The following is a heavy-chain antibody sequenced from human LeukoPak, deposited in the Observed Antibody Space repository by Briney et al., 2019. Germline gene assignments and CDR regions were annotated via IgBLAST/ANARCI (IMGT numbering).Heavy chain of an antibody. V-gene: IGHV1-2*02. D-gene: IGHD2-21*02. CDR1: GYTFTGYY. J-gene: IGHJ4*02. Sequence: ASVNVSCMASGYTFTGYYMHWVRQAAGRGLEWMGWINSNSSGTNYAQKFQGRVSMTRDTSISTAYMELSRLRSDDTAVYYCARDYFLICGGDCYWYWGQGTLVTVSS. CDR3: ARDYFLICGGDCYWY. CDR2: INSNSSGT.